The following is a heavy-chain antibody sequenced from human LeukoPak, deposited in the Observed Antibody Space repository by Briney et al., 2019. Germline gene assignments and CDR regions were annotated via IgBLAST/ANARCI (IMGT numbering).Heavy chain of an antibody. CDR1: GFTVSSNY. J-gene: IGHJ3*02. CDR2: IYSGGST. Sequence: GGSLRLSCAASGFTVSSNYMSWVRQAPGKGLEWVSVIYSGGSTYYADSAKGRFTISRDNSKNTLYLQMNSLRAEDTAVYYCAKTLGHIQLWPRSVPQTNAFDIWGQGTMVTVSS. V-gene: IGHV3-53*01. CDR3: AKTLGHIQLWPRSVPQTNAFDI. D-gene: IGHD5-18*01.